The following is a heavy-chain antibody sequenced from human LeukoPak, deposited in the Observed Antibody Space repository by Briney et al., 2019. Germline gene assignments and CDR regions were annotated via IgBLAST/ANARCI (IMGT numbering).Heavy chain of an antibody. D-gene: IGHD4-17*01. V-gene: IGHV1-69-2*01. CDR1: GYTFTDYY. Sequence: ASVKVSCKVSGYTFTDYYMHWVQQAPGKGLEWMGLVDPEDGETIYAEKFQGRVTITADTSTDTAYMELSSLRSEDTAVYYCATITESYGDYVLYYFGYWGQGTLVTVSS. J-gene: IGHJ4*02. CDR3: ATITESYGDYVLYYFGY. CDR2: VDPEDGET.